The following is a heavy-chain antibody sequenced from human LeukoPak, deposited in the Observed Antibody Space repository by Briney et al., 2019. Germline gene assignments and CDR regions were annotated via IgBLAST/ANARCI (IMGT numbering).Heavy chain of an antibody. CDR2: ISGSGGST. V-gene: IGHV3-23*01. D-gene: IGHD3-22*01. CDR3: AKDFGSGYYNY. Sequence: PGGSLRLSCTASGFTFSDAWMTWVRQAPGKGLEWVSAISGSGGSTYYADSVKGRFTISRDNSKNTLYLQMNSLRAEDTAVYYCAKDFGSGYYNYWGQGTLVTVSS. CDR1: GFTFSDAW. J-gene: IGHJ4*02.